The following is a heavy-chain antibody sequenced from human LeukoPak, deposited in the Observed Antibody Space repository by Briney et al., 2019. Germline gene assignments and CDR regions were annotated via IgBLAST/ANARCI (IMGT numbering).Heavy chain of an antibody. Sequence: GGSLRLSCAASGFTLSSYSMNWVRQAPGKGLEWVSSVSRSSAYIYYADSVKGRFTISRDNSKNTLYLQMNSLRAEDTAVYYCAKDPYDFVYDYWGQGTLVTVSS. D-gene: IGHD3-3*01. J-gene: IGHJ4*02. V-gene: IGHV3-21*04. CDR3: AKDPYDFVYDY. CDR2: VSRSSAYI. CDR1: GFTLSSYS.